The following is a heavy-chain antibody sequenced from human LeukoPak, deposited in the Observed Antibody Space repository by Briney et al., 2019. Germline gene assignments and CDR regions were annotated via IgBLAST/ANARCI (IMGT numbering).Heavy chain of an antibody. CDR2: IIPIFGTA. CDR1: GDTFSSYA. CDR3: ARGSGSIWYYYYGMDV. V-gene: IGHV1-69*13. Sequence: ASVKVSCKASGDTFSSYAINWVRQAPGQGLEWMGGIIPIFGTANYAQKFQGRVTITADESTSTAYMELSSLRSEDTAVYYCARGSGSIWYYYYGMDVWGKGSTVTVSS. J-gene: IGHJ6*04. D-gene: IGHD3-10*01.